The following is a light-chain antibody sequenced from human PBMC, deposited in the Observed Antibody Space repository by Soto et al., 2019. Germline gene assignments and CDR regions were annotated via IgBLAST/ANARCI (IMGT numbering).Light chain of an antibody. CDR1: SSDVGGYNY. J-gene: IGLJ1*01. CDR3: CSYAGSPRYV. V-gene: IGLV2-11*01. Sequence: QSALTQPRSVSGSPGRSVTISCPGTSSDVGGYNYVSWYQQHPGKAPKVMIYDVSERPSGVPDRFSGSKSGNTASLTISGLQAEDEADYYCCSYAGSPRYVLGTGTKLTVL. CDR2: DVS.